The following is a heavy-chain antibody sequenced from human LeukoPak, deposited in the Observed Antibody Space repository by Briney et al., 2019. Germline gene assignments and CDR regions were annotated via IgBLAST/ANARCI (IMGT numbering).Heavy chain of an antibody. CDR3: AKSFPAAGTFGDY. CDR1: GFTFSSYG. Sequence: GGSLRLSCAASGFTFSSYGMHWVRQAPGKGLEWVAVISYDGSNKYYADSVKGRFTISRDNSKNTLYLQMNGLRAEDTAVYYCAKSFPAAGTFGDYWGQGTLVTVSS. V-gene: IGHV3-30*18. J-gene: IGHJ4*02. D-gene: IGHD6-13*01. CDR2: ISYDGSNK.